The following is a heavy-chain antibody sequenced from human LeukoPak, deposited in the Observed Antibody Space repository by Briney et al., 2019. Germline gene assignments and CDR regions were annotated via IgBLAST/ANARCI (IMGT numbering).Heavy chain of an antibody. D-gene: IGHD2-2*01. CDR3: ANGGQCSSTSCSLNWFDP. J-gene: IGHJ5*02. CDR2: INHSGST. Sequence: SETLSLTCAVYGGSFSGYYWSWIRQPPGKGLEWIGEINHSGSTNYDPPLKSRVTTSVDTSKNQFSLKLSSVTAADTAVYYCANGGQCSSTSCSLNWFDPWGQGTLVTVSS. V-gene: IGHV4-34*01. CDR1: GGSFSGYY.